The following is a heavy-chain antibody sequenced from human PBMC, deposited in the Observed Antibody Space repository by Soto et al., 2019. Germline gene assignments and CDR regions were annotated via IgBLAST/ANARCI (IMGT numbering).Heavy chain of an antibody. CDR3: GRDWAYDSGGHYDAM. Sequence: QVQFQESGPGLVKPSQTLSLTCSVSGASISTGGYYWNWIRQHPGKGLEWIGSIYYTGLTYYNPSLKSRVTMSVDMSKNHFSLKMTSMTAADTALYFCGRDWAYDSGGHYDAMWGQGTQVTVSS. D-gene: IGHD3-22*01. V-gene: IGHV4-31*03. CDR1: GASISTGGYY. J-gene: IGHJ4*02. CDR2: IYYTGLT.